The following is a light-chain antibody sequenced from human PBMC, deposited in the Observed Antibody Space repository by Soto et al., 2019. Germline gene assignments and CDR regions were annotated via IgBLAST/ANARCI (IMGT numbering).Light chain of an antibody. V-gene: IGLV4-69*01. CDR3: QTWGTGGV. CDR1: SGHSSYA. CDR2: LNTDGSH. Sequence: QTVVTQSPSASASLGASVKLTCTLSSGHSSYAIAWHQQQPEKGPRYLMRLNTDGSHSKGDGIPDRFSGFSSGAEHYLTISSLQSEDEADYYCQTWGTGGVFGGGTKLTVL. J-gene: IGLJ2*01.